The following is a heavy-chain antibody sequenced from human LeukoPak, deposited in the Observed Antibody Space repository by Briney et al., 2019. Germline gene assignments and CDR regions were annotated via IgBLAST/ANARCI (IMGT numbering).Heavy chain of an antibody. V-gene: IGHV4-59*12. CDR1: GGSISSYY. Sequence: SETLSLTCTVSGGSISSYYWSWIRKPPGKGLEWIGYIYYTGSTNYNPALKSRVTISVDTSKNQFSLKLSSVTAADTAVYYCATSGGTLGPTNYFAYWGQGTLVTVSS. D-gene: IGHD3-16*01. CDR2: IYYTGST. CDR3: ATSGGTLGPTNYFAY. J-gene: IGHJ4*02.